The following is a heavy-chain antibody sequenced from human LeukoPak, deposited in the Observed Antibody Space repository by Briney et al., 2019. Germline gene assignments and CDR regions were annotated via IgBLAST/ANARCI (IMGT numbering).Heavy chain of an antibody. CDR1: GGSISSGGYY. D-gene: IGHD3-3*01. J-gene: IGHJ4*02. CDR3: AREVKDYDFWSGYSDY. Sequence: SETLSLTCTVSGGSISSGGYYWSWIRQPPGKGLEWIGYIYHSGSTYYNPSLKSRVTISVDRSKNQFSLRLSSVTAADTAVYYCAREVKDYDFWSGYSDYWGQGTLVTVSS. V-gene: IGHV4-30-2*01. CDR2: IYHSGST.